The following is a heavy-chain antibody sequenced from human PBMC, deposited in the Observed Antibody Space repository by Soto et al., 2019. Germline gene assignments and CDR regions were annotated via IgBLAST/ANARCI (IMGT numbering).Heavy chain of an antibody. CDR3: ARRWGRVFDY. D-gene: IGHD1-26*01. CDR2: IYYSGST. Sequence: SETLSLTCAVSGGSISSYYWSWIRQPPGKGLEWIGYIYYSGSTNYNPSLKSRVTISVDTSKNQFSLKLSSVTAADTAVYYCARRWGRVFDYWGQGTLVTISS. CDR1: GGSISSYY. V-gene: IGHV4-59*08. J-gene: IGHJ4*02.